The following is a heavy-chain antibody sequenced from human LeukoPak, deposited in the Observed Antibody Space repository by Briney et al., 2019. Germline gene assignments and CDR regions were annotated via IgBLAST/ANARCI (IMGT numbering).Heavy chain of an antibody. Sequence: AASVKVSCKASGYSFTNFDINWVRQATGQGLEWMGWMNPNSGNKGYAQKFQGRVSMTMNTSITTAYMELSSLRSEDTAVCYCARGPQWRGDYYYMDVWGRGTTVTVSS. CDR3: ARGPQWRGDYYYMDV. CDR1: GYSFTNFD. D-gene: IGHD6-19*01. J-gene: IGHJ6*03. CDR2: MNPNSGNK. V-gene: IGHV1-8*01.